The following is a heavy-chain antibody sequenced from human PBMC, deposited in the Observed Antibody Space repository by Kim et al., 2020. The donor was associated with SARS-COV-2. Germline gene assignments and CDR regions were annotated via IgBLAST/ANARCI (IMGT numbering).Heavy chain of an antibody. Sequence: GGSLRLSCAASGFTFSNAWMSWVRQAPGKGLEWVGRIKSKTDGGTTDYAAPVKGRFTISRDDSKNTLYLQMNSLKTEDTAVYYCTAPGVVAWYYFDYWGQGTLVTVSS. CDR2: IKSKTDGGTT. V-gene: IGHV3-15*01. CDR3: TAPGVVAWYYFDY. J-gene: IGHJ4*02. CDR1: GFTFSNAW. D-gene: IGHD2-15*01.